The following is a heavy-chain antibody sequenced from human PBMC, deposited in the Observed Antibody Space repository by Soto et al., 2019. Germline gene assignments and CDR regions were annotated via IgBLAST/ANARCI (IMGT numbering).Heavy chain of an antibody. J-gene: IGHJ4*02. CDR2: ISWADDK. V-gene: IGHV2-5*02. Sequence: QITLKESGPTLVKPTQTLTLTCTFSGFSLSTSGVGVGWIRQPPGKALEWLALISWADDKRYSPSLTSRLTISKDTSKHQVVLTMTHMDPVDTATYYCAHPRVGSGFGKWYYFDYWGQGTLVTVSS. CDR1: GFSLSTSGVG. D-gene: IGHD3-10*01. CDR3: AHPRVGSGFGKWYYFDY.